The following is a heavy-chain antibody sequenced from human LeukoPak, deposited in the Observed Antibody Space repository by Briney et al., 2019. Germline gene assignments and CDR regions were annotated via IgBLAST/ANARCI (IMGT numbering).Heavy chain of an antibody. CDR1: GGSMCTYY. V-gene: IGHV4-59*08. J-gene: IGHJ4*02. CDR3: ARHGAIPEY. CDR2: IYYRGST. Sequence: SETPSLTCSVSGGSMCTYYWTWVRQPPGKGLEWIGYIYYRGSTNYNPSLKSRVTISEDTAKNQFSLKLTSVTAADTAVYYCARHGAIPEYWGQGSLVIVSS. D-gene: IGHD2-21*01.